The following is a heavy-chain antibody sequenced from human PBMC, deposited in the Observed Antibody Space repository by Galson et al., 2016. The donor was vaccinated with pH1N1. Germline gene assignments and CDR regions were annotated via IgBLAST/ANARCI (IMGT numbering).Heavy chain of an antibody. J-gene: IGHJ4*02. CDR2: IDWDDDK. V-gene: IGHV2-70*01. CDR3: ARLDYGDYSGYFEY. D-gene: IGHD4-17*01. Sequence: PALVKPTQTLTLTCTFSGFSLSTSGMCVSWICQPPGKALEWLALIDWDDDKYYSTSLKTRLTISKDTSKNQVVLTMTNMDPVDTATYYCARLDYGDYSGYFEYWGQGTLVTVSS. CDR1: GFSLSTSGMC.